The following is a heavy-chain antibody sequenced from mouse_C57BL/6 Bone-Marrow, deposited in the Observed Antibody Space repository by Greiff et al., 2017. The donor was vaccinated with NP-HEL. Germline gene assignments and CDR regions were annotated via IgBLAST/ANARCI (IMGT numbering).Heavy chain of an antibody. CDR3: ARGLH. CDR1: GYSFTGYY. D-gene: IGHD2-10*01. Sequence: VQLQQSGPELVKPGASVKISCKASGYSFTGYYMNWVKQSPEKSLEWIGEINPSTGGTTYNQKFKAKATLTVDKSSSTAYMQLKSLTSEDSAVYCCARGLHWGQGTLVTVSA. V-gene: IGHV1-42*01. CDR2: INPSTGGT. J-gene: IGHJ3*01.